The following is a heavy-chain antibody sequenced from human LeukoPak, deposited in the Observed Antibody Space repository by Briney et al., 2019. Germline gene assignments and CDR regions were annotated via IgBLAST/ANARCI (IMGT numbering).Heavy chain of an antibody. V-gene: IGHV1-2*02. J-gene: IGHJ4*02. CDR1: RYTFTSYY. D-gene: IGHD6-19*01. Sequence: ASVKVSCKASRYTFTSYYMHWVRQAPGQGLEWMGWINPNSGGTNYAQKFQGRVTMTRDTSISTAYMELSRLRSDDTAVYYCARPRIAVAGMGGYFDYWGQGTLVTVSS. CDR3: ARPRIAVAGMGGYFDY. CDR2: INPNSGGT.